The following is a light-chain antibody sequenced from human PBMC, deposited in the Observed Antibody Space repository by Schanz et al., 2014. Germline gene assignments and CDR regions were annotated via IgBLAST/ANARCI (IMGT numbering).Light chain of an antibody. CDR2: SNN. V-gene: IGLV1-44*01. Sequence: QSVLSQPPSASGPPGQRVTISCSGSSSNIGSNTVNWYQQLPRTAPKLLIYSNNQRPSGVPDRFSGSKSGTSASLAISGLQSEDEADYYCAAWDDSLNGWVFGGGTKLTVL. CDR3: AAWDDSLNGWV. J-gene: IGLJ3*02. CDR1: SSNIGSNT.